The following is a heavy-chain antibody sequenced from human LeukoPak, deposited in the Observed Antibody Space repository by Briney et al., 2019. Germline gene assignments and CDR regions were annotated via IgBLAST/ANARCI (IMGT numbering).Heavy chain of an antibody. J-gene: IGHJ3*02. D-gene: IGHD3-10*01. Sequence: SETLSLTCAVYGGSFSGYYWSWIRQPPGKGLEWIGEINHSGSTNYNPSLKSRVTISVDTSKNQFSLKLSSVTAADTAVYYCARRGVRAFDIWGQRTMVTVSS. CDR1: GGSFSGYY. CDR2: INHSGST. V-gene: IGHV4-34*01. CDR3: ARRGVRAFDI.